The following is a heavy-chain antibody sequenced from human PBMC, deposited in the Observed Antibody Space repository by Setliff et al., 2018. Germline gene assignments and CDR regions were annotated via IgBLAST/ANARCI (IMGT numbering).Heavy chain of an antibody. J-gene: IGHJ1*01. CDR3: ARVDFTMIQGVLGL. D-gene: IGHD3-10*01. Sequence: SETLSLTCAVSGASINSGHYWGWIRQPPGKGLEWIATIYHRGRKYYNPSLQSRVTISVDMSKNQFSMKLTSVTAADTAVYYCARVDFTMIQGVLGLWGQGTLVTVSS. CDR1: GASINSGHY. V-gene: IGHV4-38-2*01. CDR2: IYHRGRK.